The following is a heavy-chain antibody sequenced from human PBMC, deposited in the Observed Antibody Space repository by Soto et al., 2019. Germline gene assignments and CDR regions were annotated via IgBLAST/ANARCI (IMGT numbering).Heavy chain of an antibody. CDR1: GGSISSYY. CDR2: IYYSGST. V-gene: IGHV4-59*01. Sequence: PEETLSLTCTVSGGSISSYYWSWIRQPPGKGLEWIGYIYYSGSTNYNPSLKSRVTISVDTSKNQFSLKLSSVTAADTAVYYCARSEQLVYNWFDPWGQGTLVTVSS. D-gene: IGHD6-6*01. CDR3: ARSEQLVYNWFDP. J-gene: IGHJ5*02.